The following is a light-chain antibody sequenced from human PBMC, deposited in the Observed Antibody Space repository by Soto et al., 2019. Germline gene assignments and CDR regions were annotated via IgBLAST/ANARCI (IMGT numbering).Light chain of an antibody. Sequence: QSVLTQPASVSGSPGQSITISCTETSSDVGSYNYVSWYQLHPGKAPKLMIYEVSNRPSGVSNRFSGSKSGDTASLTISGLQAEDEADYYCSSYTTRTTLYVFGTGTTVT. J-gene: IGLJ1*01. CDR1: SSDVGSYNY. V-gene: IGLV2-14*01. CDR2: EVS. CDR3: SSYTTRTTLYV.